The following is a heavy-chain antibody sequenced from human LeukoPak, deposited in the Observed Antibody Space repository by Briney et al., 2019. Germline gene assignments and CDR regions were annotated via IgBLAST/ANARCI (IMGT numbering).Heavy chain of an antibody. D-gene: IGHD2-15*01. CDR3: AAERVVAAAAFDP. CDR2: IYYSGST. CDR1: GGSISSYY. J-gene: IGHJ5*02. Sequence: SETLSLTCTVSGGSISSYYWSWIRQPPGKGLEWIGYIYYSGSTNYNPSLKSRVTISLDTSKTQFSLKLSSVTAADTAVYYCAAERVVAAAAFDPWGQGTLVTVSS. V-gene: IGHV4-59*01.